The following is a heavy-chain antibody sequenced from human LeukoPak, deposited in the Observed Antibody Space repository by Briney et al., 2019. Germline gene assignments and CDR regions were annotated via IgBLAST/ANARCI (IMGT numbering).Heavy chain of an antibody. J-gene: IGHJ3*02. CDR2: ISINTGYI. V-gene: IGHV3-21*01. CDR1: GFTFSKYK. CDR3: ARDRSGSSSVDDAFDI. D-gene: IGHD1-26*01. Sequence: GGSLRLSCAASGFTFSKYKMNWVRQAPGKGLEWVSYISINTGYIYYADSVKGRFTISRDNTKKSLFLEMKSLRVEETAVYYCARDRSGSSSVDDAFDIWGQGIMVTVSS.